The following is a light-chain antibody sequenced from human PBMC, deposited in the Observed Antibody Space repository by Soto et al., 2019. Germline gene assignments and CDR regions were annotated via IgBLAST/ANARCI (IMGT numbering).Light chain of an antibody. Sequence: EIVLTQSPGTLSVSPGERATLSCRASQSVSSNLAWYQQKPGQAPRLLIYGASTRATGVPARFSGSGSGTEFTLTISSLQSEDFAVYYCQQYNNWPRTFGQGTLLEIK. CDR3: QQYNNWPRT. CDR2: GAS. V-gene: IGKV3-15*01. CDR1: QSVSSN. J-gene: IGKJ5*01.